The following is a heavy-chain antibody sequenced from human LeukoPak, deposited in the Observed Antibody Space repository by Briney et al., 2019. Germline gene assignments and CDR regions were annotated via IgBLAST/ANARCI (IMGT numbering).Heavy chain of an antibody. V-gene: IGHV1-69*04. Sequence: SVKVSCKASGGTFSSYAISWVRQAPGQGLEWMGRIIPILGIANYAQKFQGRVTITADKSTSTAYMELSSLRSEDTAVYYCATHVWGAAGGPDYWGQGTLVTVFS. CDR1: GGTFSSYA. CDR3: ATHVWGAAGGPDY. D-gene: IGHD3-16*01. CDR2: IIPILGIA. J-gene: IGHJ4*02.